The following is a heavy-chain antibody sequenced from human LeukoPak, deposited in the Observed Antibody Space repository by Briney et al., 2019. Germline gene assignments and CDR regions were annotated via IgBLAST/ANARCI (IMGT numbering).Heavy chain of an antibody. Sequence: PSETLSLTCTVSGGSISSSSYYWGWIRQPPGKGLEWIGSIYYSGSTYCNPSLKSRVTISVDTSKNQFSLKLSSVTAADTAVYYCARVDDSSGYWAPVDVFDIWGQGTMVTVSS. CDR1: GGSISSSSYY. V-gene: IGHV4-39*07. D-gene: IGHD3-22*01. CDR3: ARVDDSSGYWAPVDVFDI. J-gene: IGHJ3*02. CDR2: IYYSGST.